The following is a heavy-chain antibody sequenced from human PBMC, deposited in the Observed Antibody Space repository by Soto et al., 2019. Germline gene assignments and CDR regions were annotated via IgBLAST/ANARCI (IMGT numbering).Heavy chain of an antibody. D-gene: IGHD5-18*01. CDR2: IFYSGST. J-gene: IGHJ4*01. CDR3: ARLKRGYSYGSIIDF. CDR1: GDSIRNYY. V-gene: IGHV4-59*01. Sequence: PSETVSLTCTVSGDSIRNYYWSWIRQPPGKGLEYIGYIFYSGSTNYNPSLKSRVAISVDTSRNQFALKLRSVTAADTATYYCARLKRGYSYGSIIDFWGRGTLVTVSS.